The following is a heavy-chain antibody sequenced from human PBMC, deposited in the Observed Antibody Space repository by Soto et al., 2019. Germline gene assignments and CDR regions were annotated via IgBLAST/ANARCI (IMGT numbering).Heavy chain of an antibody. J-gene: IGHJ4*02. CDR3: ARALYYYDNSGLAY. CDR1: GYTFTSYG. D-gene: IGHD3-22*01. CDR2: INIYSGDE. Sequence: QVRLEQSGPEVKKTGASVKVSCKASGYTFTSYGISWVRQAPGQGLEWMGWINIYSGDENYAQSFQDRVTMTRDTSTNTVYMEMRTLISDDTAVYYCARALYYYDNSGLAYWGQGTLVTVSS. V-gene: IGHV1-18*01.